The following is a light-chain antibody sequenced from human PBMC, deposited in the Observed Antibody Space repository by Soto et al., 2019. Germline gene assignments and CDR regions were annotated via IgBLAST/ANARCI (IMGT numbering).Light chain of an antibody. CDR3: QQYFTSPET. Sequence: EIVLTQSPGTLSLSPGERATLSCRASQSVSSSYLAWYQQRPGQAPRLLIYGTSSRATGIPDRFSGSGSGTDFTLTIDRLEPEDFAVYFCQQYFTSPETFGGGTKV. CDR1: QSVSSSY. V-gene: IGKV3-20*01. CDR2: GTS. J-gene: IGKJ4*01.